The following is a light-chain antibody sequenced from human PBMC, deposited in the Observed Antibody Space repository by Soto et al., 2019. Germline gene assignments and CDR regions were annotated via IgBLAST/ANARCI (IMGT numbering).Light chain of an antibody. CDR3: GTWDSSLSAYV. V-gene: IGLV1-51*01. CDR1: SSNIGNNY. J-gene: IGLJ1*01. Sequence: QSVLTQPPSGSPAPGQKVTISCSGSSSNIGNNYVSWYQQLPGTAPKLLIYDNNKRPSGIPDRFSGSKSGTSATLGITGLQTGDEAHYYCGTWDSSLSAYVFGTGTKVTLL. CDR2: DNN.